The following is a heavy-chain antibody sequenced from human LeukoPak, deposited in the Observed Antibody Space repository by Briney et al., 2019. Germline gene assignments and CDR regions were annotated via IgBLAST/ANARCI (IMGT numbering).Heavy chain of an antibody. D-gene: IGHD3-22*01. J-gene: IGHJ4*02. CDR2: IYNSGST. V-gene: IGHV4-31*03. CDR1: GGSISSGGYY. Sequence: SETLSLTCTVSGGSISSGGYYWSWIRQHPGKGLEWIGYIYNSGSTYYNPSLKSRVTISVDTSKNQFSLKLSSVTAADTAVYYCASGDYYDSSGYSLPFDYWGQGTLVTVSS. CDR3: ASGDYYDSSGYSLPFDY.